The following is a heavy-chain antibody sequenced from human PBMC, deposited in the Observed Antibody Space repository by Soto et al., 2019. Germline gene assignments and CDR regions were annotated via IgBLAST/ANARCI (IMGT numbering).Heavy chain of an antibody. CDR3: ASEAQGGSSGWFDP. CDR2: IIPIFGTA. V-gene: IGHV1-69*01. CDR1: GGTFSSYA. D-gene: IGHD6-6*01. J-gene: IGHJ5*02. Sequence: QVQLVQSGAEVKKPGSSVKVSCKAFGGTFSSYAISWVRQAPGQGLEWMGGIIPIFGTANYAQKFQGRVTITSDESTSTSYMELSSLRSEDTVVYYCASEAQGGSSGWFDPWGQGTLVTVSS.